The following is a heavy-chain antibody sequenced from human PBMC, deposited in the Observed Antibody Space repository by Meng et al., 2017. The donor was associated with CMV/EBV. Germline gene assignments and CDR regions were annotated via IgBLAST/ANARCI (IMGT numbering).Heavy chain of an antibody. Sequence: GESLRLSCAASGFTFSSYGMHWVRQAPGKGLEWVAFIRYDGSNKYYADSVKGRFTISRDNSKNTLYLQMNSLRAEDTAVYYCAKLLNYYGSGSPRDYWGQGTLVTVSS. V-gene: IGHV3-30*02. CDR3: AKLLNYYGSGSPRDY. D-gene: IGHD3-10*01. CDR2: IRYDGSNK. J-gene: IGHJ4*02. CDR1: GFTFSSYG.